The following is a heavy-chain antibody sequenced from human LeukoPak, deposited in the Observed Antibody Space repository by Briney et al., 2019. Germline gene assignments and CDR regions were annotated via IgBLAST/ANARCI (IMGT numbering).Heavy chain of an antibody. CDR2: ISSSSSYM. CDR3: ARDRPAIRWLPYYYYGMDV. J-gene: IGHJ6*02. Sequence: GGSLRLSCAASGFTFSSYSMNWVRQAPGKGLEWVSSISSSSSYMNYADSVKGRFTISRDNAKNSLYLQMNSLRAEDTAVYYCARDRPAIRWLPYYYYGMDVWGQGTTVTVSS. CDR1: GFTFSSYS. D-gene: IGHD5-24*01. V-gene: IGHV3-21*01.